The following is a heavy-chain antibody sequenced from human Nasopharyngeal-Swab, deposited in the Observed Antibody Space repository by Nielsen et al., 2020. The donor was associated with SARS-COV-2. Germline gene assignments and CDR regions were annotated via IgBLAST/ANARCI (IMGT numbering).Heavy chain of an antibody. CDR3: AKDHYYDSSGFFSNYYYYGMDV. CDR1: GFTVSSNY. CDR2: IYSGGST. V-gene: IGHV3-53*01. Sequence: GGSLRLSCAASGFTVSSNYMSWVRQAPGKGLEWVSVIYSGGSTYYADSVKGRFTISRDNSKNTLYLQLNSLRAEDTAVYYCAKDHYYDSSGFFSNYYYYGMDVWGQGTTVTVSS. D-gene: IGHD3-22*01. J-gene: IGHJ6*02.